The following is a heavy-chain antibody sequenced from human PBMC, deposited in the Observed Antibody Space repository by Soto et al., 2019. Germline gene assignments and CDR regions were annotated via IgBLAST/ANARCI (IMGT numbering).Heavy chain of an antibody. J-gene: IGHJ3*01. CDR1: GFTFADYT. V-gene: IGHV3-43*01. CDR2: IGWDGRDT. Sequence: GGSLRLSCAASGFTFADYTLHWVRQAPGKGLEWVSLIGWDGRDTYYADSVQGRFTISRDNGKNSLFLHMNSLRSDDTASYYCAATWPDDAFHVWGQGTVVTVS. CDR3: AATWPDDAFHV. D-gene: IGHD1-26*01.